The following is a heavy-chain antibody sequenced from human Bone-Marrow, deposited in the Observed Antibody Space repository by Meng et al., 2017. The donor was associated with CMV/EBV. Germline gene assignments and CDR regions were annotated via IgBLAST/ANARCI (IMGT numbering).Heavy chain of an antibody. Sequence: SVKVSCKASGGTFSSYTISWVRQAPGQGLEWMGRIIPILGIANYAQKFQGRVTITADKSTSTAYMELSSLRSEDTAVYYCARGFAGQDAFDIWGQETMVTVSS. J-gene: IGHJ3*02. V-gene: IGHV1-69*02. CDR2: IIPILGIA. CDR3: ARGFAGQDAFDI. CDR1: GGTFSSYT.